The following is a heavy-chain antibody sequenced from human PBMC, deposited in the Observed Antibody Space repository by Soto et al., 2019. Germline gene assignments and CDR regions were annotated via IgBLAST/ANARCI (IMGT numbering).Heavy chain of an antibody. CDR2: IWYDGSNK. CDR3: ARDLRGYFDY. CDR1: GFTFSNSG. J-gene: IGHJ4*02. V-gene: IGHV3-33*01. Sequence: GGSLRLSCAASGFTFSNSGMHWVRQAPGKGLEWVAIIWYDGSNKYYADSVKGRFTISRDNSKNTLYLQMNSLRAEDTAVYYCARDLRGYFDYWGQGTLVTVSS. D-gene: IGHD3-9*01.